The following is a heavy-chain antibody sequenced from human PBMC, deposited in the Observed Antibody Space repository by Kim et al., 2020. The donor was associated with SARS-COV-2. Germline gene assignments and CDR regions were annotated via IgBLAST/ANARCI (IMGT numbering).Heavy chain of an antibody. V-gene: IGHV4-59*09. J-gene: IGHJ4*02. CDR3: ARGNYGRVYYFDS. Sequence: YNPSLKSRVTISLGTSKNQFSLKLNSVTAADTAVYYCARGNYGRVYYFDSWGQGILVAVSS. D-gene: IGHD4-17*01.